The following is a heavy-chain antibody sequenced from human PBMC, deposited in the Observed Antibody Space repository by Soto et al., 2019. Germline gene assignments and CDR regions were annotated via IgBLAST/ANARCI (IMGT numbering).Heavy chain of an antibody. J-gene: IGHJ6*02. CDR1: GYSFTSYW. D-gene: IGHD3-10*01. CDR3: ARHGWFGKGYYGMDV. V-gene: IGHV5-51*01. CDR2: IYPGDSDT. Sequence: LGESLKISCKGSGYSFTSYWIGWVRQMPGKGLEWMGIIYPGDSDTRYSPSFQGQVTISADKSISTAYLQWSSLKASDTAMYYCARHGWFGKGYYGMDVWGQGTTVTVSS.